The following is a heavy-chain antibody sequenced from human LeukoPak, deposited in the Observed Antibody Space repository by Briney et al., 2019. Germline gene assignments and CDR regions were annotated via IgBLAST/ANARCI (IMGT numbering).Heavy chain of an antibody. CDR1: GYTFTGYY. D-gene: IGHD1-26*01. J-gene: IGHJ5*02. CDR2: INPNSGGT. CDR3: ARIRPVGATTGWFDP. V-gene: IGHV1-2*02. Sequence: ASVKVSCKASGYTFTGYYMHWVRRAPGQGLEWMGWINPNSGGTNYAQKFQGRVTMTRDTSISTAYMELSRLRSDDTAVYYCARIRPVGATTGWFDPWGQGTLVTVSS.